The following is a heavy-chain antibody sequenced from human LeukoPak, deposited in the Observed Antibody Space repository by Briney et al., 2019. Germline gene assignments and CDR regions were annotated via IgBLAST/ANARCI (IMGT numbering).Heavy chain of an antibody. CDR2: ISSSSSTI. D-gene: IGHD3-22*01. CDR1: GFTFSSYS. CDR3: ARDRSGYYDSSGYYFAPQPFDY. J-gene: IGHJ4*02. V-gene: IGHV3-48*02. Sequence: PGGSLRLSCAASGFTFSSYSMTWVRQAPGKGLEWVSYISSSSSTIYYADSVKGRFTISRDNAKNSLYLQMNSLRDEDTAVYYCARDRSGYYDSSGYYFAPQPFDYWGQGTLVTVSS.